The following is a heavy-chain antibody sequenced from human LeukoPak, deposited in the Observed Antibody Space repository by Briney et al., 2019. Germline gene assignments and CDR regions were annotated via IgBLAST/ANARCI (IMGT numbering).Heavy chain of an antibody. J-gene: IGHJ5*02. D-gene: IGHD2-2*01. V-gene: IGHV4-59*01. CDR1: GGSISSYY. CDR2: IYYSGST. Sequence: PSETLSLTCTVSGGSISSYYWSWIRQPPGKGLEWIGYIYYSGSTNYNPSLKSRVTISVDTSKNQFSLKLSSVTAADTAVYYCARDAVPAAMMDWFDPWGQGTLVTVSS. CDR3: ARDAVPAAMMDWFDP.